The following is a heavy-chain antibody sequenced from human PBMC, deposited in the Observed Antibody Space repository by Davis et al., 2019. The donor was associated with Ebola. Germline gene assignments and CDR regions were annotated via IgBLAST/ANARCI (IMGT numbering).Heavy chain of an antibody. CDR1: GLTFRSYV. D-gene: IGHD3-10*01. CDR2: ISGSGGTT. CDR3: AKGVLWFGEGDNY. Sequence: GESLKIPCAASGLTFRSYVMSWVRQAPGKGLEWISAISGSGGTTYYADSVKGRFTISRDNSKHTLYLQMTSLRAEDTAVYYCAKGVLWFGEGDNYWGQGTLVTVSS. J-gene: IGHJ4*02. V-gene: IGHV3-23*01.